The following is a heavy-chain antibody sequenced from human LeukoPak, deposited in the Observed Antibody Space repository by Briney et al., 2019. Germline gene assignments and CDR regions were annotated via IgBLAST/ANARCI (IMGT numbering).Heavy chain of an antibody. D-gene: IGHD3-10*01. V-gene: IGHV4-30-4*07. Sequence: SETLSLTCAVPGGSISSGDYSWSWIRQPPGKGLEWIGYIYYTGRTFYNPSLKSRVTISEDTSKDQFSLKLSSVTAADTAVYYCARLVYGSGSYYLDPWGQGTLVTVSS. CDR2: IYYTGRT. CDR1: GGSISSGDYS. J-gene: IGHJ5*02. CDR3: ARLVYGSGSYYLDP.